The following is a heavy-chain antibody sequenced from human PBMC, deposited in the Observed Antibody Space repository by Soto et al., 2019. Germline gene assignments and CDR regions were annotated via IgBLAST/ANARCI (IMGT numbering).Heavy chain of an antibody. J-gene: IGHJ6*03. CDR3: ARAPITGALRYYMDV. D-gene: IGHD1-20*01. CDR1: GFTFRSYA. CDR2: ISNNGDTT. Sequence: GGSLRLSCAASGFTFRSYAMHWVRQAPGKGLEYVSAISNNGDTTYYANSVPGRFTISRDNSENTLYLQMASLRAEDMAVYYCARAPITGALRYYMDVWGKGTTVTVSS. V-gene: IGHV3-64*01.